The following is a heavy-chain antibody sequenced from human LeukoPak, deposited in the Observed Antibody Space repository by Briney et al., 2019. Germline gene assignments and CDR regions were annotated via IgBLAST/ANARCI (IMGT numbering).Heavy chain of an antibody. CDR1: GFTFTTYW. CDR3: ARFSYGDFDY. D-gene: IGHD4-17*01. Sequence: GGSLRLSCAASGFTFTTYWMSWVRQAPGKGLEWVSRINSDGSSTSYADSVKGRFTISRDNAKNTLYLQMNSLRAEDTAVYYCARFSYGDFDYWGQGTLVTVSS. J-gene: IGHJ4*02. CDR2: INSDGSST. V-gene: IGHV3-74*01.